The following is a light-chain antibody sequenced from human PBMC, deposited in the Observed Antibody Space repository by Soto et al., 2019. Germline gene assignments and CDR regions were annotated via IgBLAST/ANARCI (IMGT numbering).Light chain of an antibody. Sequence: QSVLTQPASVSGSPGQSITISCTGTSSDVGNYKYVSWYQQHPGKAPKLMIYEVSNRPSGVSNRFSGSKSGNTASLTISGRQAEDETDYYCFSYTSSGTYGFGTGTKVTVL. V-gene: IGLV2-14*01. J-gene: IGLJ1*01. CDR3: FSYTSSGTYG. CDR2: EVS. CDR1: SSDVGNYKY.